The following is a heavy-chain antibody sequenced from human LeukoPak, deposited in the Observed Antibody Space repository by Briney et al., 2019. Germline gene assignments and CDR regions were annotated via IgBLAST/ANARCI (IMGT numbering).Heavy chain of an antibody. D-gene: IGHD3-10*01. V-gene: IGHV4-59*12. J-gene: IGHJ4*02. Sequence: SETLSLTCTVSGGSISSYHWSWIRQPPGKGLEWIGYIYYSGGTNYNPSLKSRVTISVDTSKNQFSLKLSSVTAADTAVYYCARGTYYYGSDLHDYFDYWGQGTLVTVSS. CDR3: ARGTYYYGSDLHDYFDY. CDR2: IYYSGGT. CDR1: GGSISSYH.